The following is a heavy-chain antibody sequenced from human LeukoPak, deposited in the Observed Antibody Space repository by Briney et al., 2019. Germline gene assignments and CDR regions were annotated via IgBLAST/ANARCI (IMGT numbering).Heavy chain of an antibody. CDR1: GFTFSSYW. CDR3: ARGRGRDGDNLVS. CDR2: IKQDGSEK. V-gene: IGHV3-7*01. Sequence: PGGSLRLSCAASGFTFSSYWMSWVRQAPGKGLEWVANIKQDGSEKYYVDSVEGRFTISRDNAKKSLYLQMNSLRAEDTAVYYCARGRGRDGDNLVSWGQGTLVTVSS. D-gene: IGHD5-24*01. J-gene: IGHJ4*02.